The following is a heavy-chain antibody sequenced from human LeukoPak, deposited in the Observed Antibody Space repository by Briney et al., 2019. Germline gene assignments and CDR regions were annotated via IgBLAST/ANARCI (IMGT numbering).Heavy chain of an antibody. CDR1: GGSISSYY. V-gene: IGHV4-4*07. J-gene: IGHJ6*03. Sequence: PSETLSLTCTVSGGSISSYYWSWIRQPAGKGLEWIGRIYTSGSTNYNPSLKSRVTMSVDTSKNQFSLKLSSVTAADTAVYYCARDYSIARGYYMDVWGKGTTVTVSS. D-gene: IGHD6-6*01. CDR2: IYTSGST. CDR3: ARDYSIARGYYMDV.